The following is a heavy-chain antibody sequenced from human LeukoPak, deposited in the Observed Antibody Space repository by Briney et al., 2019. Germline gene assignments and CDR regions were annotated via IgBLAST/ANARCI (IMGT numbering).Heavy chain of an antibody. V-gene: IGHV3-21*04. D-gene: IGHD3-22*01. CDR3: ARDSITMIRLFDY. CDR2: ISSSSHYI. J-gene: IGHJ4*02. CDR1: GFTFSSYS. Sequence: GGSLRLSCAASGFTFSSYSMTWVRQAPGKGLEWASSISSSSHYIYYADSLKGRFTISRDNAKNSLYLQMNSLRAEDTAVYYCARDSITMIRLFDYWGQGTLVTVSS.